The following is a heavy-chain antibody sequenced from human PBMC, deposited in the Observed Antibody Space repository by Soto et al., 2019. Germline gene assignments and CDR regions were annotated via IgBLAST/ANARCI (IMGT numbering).Heavy chain of an antibody. CDR1: GCSISSGTYY. V-gene: IGHV4-31*03. CDR3: ARGELWWDF. CDR2: IYYNGNA. D-gene: IGHD3-10*01. J-gene: IGHJ4*02. Sequence: PSETLSLTCTVSGCSISSGTYYWSWIRQHPGKGLEWIGFIYYNGNAFYNPSLKSRVAISLDTSKNQFSLKLSSLTAADTAVYFCARGELWWDFWGQGTLVTVSS.